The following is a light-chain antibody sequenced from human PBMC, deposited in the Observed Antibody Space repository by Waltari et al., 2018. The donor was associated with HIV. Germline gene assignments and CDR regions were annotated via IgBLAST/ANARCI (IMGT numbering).Light chain of an antibody. CDR2: GNN. CDR1: SSNIGSNT. J-gene: IGLJ3*02. CDR3: AAWDDSLNGLWV. Sequence: QSVLTQPPSTSGTPGQRVTISCSGSSSNIGSNTVNWYQHLPGTAPKLLIYGNNQRPSGVPDPLPGSNSGTSASLATSGLQSEDEAESYCAAWDDSLNGLWVFGGGTKLTVL. V-gene: IGLV1-44*01.